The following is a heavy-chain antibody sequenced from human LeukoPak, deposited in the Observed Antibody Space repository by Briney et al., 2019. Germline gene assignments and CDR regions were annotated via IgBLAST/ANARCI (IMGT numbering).Heavy chain of an antibody. CDR2: INWNGGST. J-gene: IGHJ6*03. CDR1: GFTFDDYG. Sequence: PGGSLRLSXAASGFTFDDYGMSWVCQAPGKGLEWVSGINWNGGSTGYADSVKGRFTISRDNAKNSLYLQMNSLRAEDTALYYCARAPYYYDCSGYYYYYYYMDVWGKGTTVTVSS. V-gene: IGHV3-20*04. D-gene: IGHD3-22*01. CDR3: ARAPYYYDCSGYYYYYYYMDV.